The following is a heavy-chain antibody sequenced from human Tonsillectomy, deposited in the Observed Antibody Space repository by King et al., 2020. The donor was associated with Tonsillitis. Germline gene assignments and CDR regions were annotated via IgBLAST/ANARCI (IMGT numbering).Heavy chain of an antibody. CDR2: IYYSGST. CDR1: GGSISNGDYY. CDR3: ARGGFLYCGGDCSDWGFDY. D-gene: IGHD2-21*01. J-gene: IGHJ4*02. V-gene: IGHV4-30-4*01. Sequence: VQLQESGPGLVKPSQTLSLTCTVSGGSISNGDYYWSWIRQPPGKGLEWIGSIYYSGSTYYNPSLKIPVTMSVDTSKNQFSLKLSSLTAADTAVYYCARGGFLYCGGDCSDWGFDYWGQGTLVTVSS.